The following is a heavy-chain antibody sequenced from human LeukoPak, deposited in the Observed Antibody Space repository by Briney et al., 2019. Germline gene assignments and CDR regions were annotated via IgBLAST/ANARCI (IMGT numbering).Heavy chain of an antibody. Sequence: GGSLRLSCAASGFTFDDYAMHWVRQAPGKGLEWVSGISWNSGSIGYADSVKGRFTISRDNAKNSLYLQMNSLRAEDTALYYCAKANYYYDSSGYGIEYFQHWGQGTLVTASS. CDR2: ISWNSGSI. CDR3: AKANYYYDSSGYGIEYFQH. CDR1: GFTFDDYA. D-gene: IGHD3-22*01. V-gene: IGHV3-9*01. J-gene: IGHJ1*01.